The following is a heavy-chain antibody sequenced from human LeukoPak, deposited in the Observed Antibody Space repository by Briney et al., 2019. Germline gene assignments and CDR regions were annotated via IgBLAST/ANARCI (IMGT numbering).Heavy chain of an antibody. D-gene: IGHD2-21*02. J-gene: IGHJ3*02. CDR2: INPSGGST. V-gene: IGHV1-46*01. CDR3: AREDAEIIVVVTASNAFDI. Sequence: ASVKVSCKASGYTFTSYYMHWVRQAPGQGLEWMGIINPSGGSTSYAQKFQGRVTMTGDTSTSTVYMELSSLRSEDTAVYYCAREDAEIIVVVTASNAFDIWGQGTMVTVSS. CDR1: GYTFTSYY.